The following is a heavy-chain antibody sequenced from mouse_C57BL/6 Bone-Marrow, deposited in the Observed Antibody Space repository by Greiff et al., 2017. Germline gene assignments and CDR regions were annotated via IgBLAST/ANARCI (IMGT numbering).Heavy chain of an antibody. CDR3: ARWGYGNPLYCDV. J-gene: IGHJ1*03. CDR1: GYTFTSYW. D-gene: IGHD1-1*01. CDR2: IDPSDSYT. V-gene: IGHV1-50*01. Sequence: QVQLQQPGAELVKPGASVKLSCKASGYTFTSYWMQWVKQRPGQGLEWIGEIDPSDSYTNYKQKFKGKATLTVATSSSTAFMQLISLTSGDSAVYYCARWGYGNPLYCDVWGTGNAVTDSS.